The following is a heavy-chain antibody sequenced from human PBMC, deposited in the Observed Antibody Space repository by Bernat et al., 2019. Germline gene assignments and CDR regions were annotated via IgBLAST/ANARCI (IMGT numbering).Heavy chain of an antibody. CDR3: AKGKLPTDALFDY. Sequence: EVQLLESGGGLVQPGGSLRLSCASSGFTFSSYAMSWVRQAPGKGLEWVSAISGSGGSTYYANSVKGRFTISRDNSKNTVYLQRDSLRAEDTAIYCCAKGKLPTDALFDYWGQGALVTVSS. V-gene: IGHV3-23*01. D-gene: IGHD2-2*01. CDR2: ISGSGGST. CDR1: GFTFSSYA. J-gene: IGHJ4*02.